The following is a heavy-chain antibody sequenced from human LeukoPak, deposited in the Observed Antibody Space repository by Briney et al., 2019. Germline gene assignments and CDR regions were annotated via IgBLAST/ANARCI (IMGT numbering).Heavy chain of an antibody. J-gene: IGHJ4*02. CDR1: GFTFSGYP. Sequence: GGSLRLSCAASGFTFSGYPIHWVRQAPGKGLEWVAVISYDGSNKYYADSVKGRFTISRDNSKNTLYLQMNSLRAEDTAVYYCAKGVTYYDILTGLGYWGQGTLVTVSS. CDR3: AKGVTYYDILTGLGY. V-gene: IGHV3-30-3*02. CDR2: ISYDGSNK. D-gene: IGHD3-9*01.